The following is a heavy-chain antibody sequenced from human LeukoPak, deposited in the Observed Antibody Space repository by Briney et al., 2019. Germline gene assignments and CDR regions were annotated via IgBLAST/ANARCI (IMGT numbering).Heavy chain of an antibody. Sequence: SETLSLTCTVSRGSISSISYYWVWIRQPPGKGLEWIVSIYYSGSTYYNPSLKSRVTISIDTSKNQFSLKLSSVTAADTAVYYCARGAWDLWFGELLLNWFDPWGQGTLVTVSS. CDR2: IYYSGST. D-gene: IGHD3-10*01. V-gene: IGHV4-39*07. CDR1: RGSISSISYY. CDR3: ARGAWDLWFGELLLNWFDP. J-gene: IGHJ5*02.